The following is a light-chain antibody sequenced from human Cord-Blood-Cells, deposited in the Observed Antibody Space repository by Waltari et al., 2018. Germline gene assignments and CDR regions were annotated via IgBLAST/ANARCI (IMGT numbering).Light chain of an antibody. Sequence: DIVLTQSPATLSLSPGERATLSCRASQSVSSYLAWYQQKPGQAPRLLIYDASNRATGIPARFSGSGAGTDFTLNISSLEPEDFAVYYCQQRRNWPPTFGPGTKVDIK. CDR3: QQRRNWPPT. CDR2: DAS. CDR1: QSVSSY. J-gene: IGKJ3*01. V-gene: IGKV3-11*01.